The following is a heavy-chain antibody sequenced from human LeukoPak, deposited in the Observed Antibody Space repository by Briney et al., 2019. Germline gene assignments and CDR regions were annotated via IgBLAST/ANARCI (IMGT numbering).Heavy chain of an antibody. J-gene: IGHJ4*02. CDR3: ARGYSSSWSNYYFDY. CDR1: GGSVSSDY. V-gene: IGHV4-59*02. D-gene: IGHD6-13*01. Sequence: SETLSLTCTVSGGSVSSDYWSWIRQPPGKGLEWIGYIYYGASTNYNPSLKSRVAISVDTSKNQFSLKLSSVTAADTAVYYCARGYSSSWSNYYFDYWGQGTLVTVSS. CDR2: IYYGAST.